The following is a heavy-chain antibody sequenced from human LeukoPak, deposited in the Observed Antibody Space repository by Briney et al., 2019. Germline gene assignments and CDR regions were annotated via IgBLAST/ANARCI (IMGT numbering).Heavy chain of an antibody. CDR1: GGSISSSSYY. Sequence: SETLSLTCTVSGGSISSSSYYWGWIRQPPGKGLEWIGSIYYSGSTYYNPSLKSRVTISVDTSKNQFSLKLSSVTAADTAVYYCAISIDFDYGDYYFDYWGQGALVTISS. D-gene: IGHD4-17*01. CDR3: AISIDFDYGDYYFDY. J-gene: IGHJ4*02. V-gene: IGHV4-39*07. CDR2: IYYSGST.